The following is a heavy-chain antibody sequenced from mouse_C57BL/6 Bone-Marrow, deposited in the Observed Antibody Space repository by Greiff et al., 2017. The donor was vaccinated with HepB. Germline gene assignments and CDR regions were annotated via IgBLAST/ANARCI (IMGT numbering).Heavy chain of an antibody. V-gene: IGHV1-50*01. Sequence: QVQLQQPGAELVKPGASVKLSCKASGYTLTSYWMQWVKQRPGQGLEWIGEIDPSDSYTNYNQKFKGKATLTVDTSSSTAYMQLSSLTSEDSAVYYCASIYYGNFTYYAMDYWGQGTSVTVSS. CDR1: GYTLTSYW. D-gene: IGHD2-1*01. CDR2: IDPSDSYT. CDR3: ASIYYGNFTYYAMDY. J-gene: IGHJ4*01.